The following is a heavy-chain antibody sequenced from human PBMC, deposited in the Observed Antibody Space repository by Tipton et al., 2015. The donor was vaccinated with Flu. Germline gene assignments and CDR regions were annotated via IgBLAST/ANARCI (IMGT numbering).Heavy chain of an antibody. Sequence: LRLSCTVSGGSISSYYWSWIRQPPGKGLEWIGYIYYSGSTNYNPSLKSRVTISVDTSKNQFSLELSSVTAADTAVYYCAREVVVPAAIGINWFDPWGQGTLVTVSS. J-gene: IGHJ5*02. D-gene: IGHD2-2*01. CDR1: GGSISSYY. CDR3: AREVVVPAAIGINWFDP. CDR2: IYYSGST. V-gene: IGHV4-59*01.